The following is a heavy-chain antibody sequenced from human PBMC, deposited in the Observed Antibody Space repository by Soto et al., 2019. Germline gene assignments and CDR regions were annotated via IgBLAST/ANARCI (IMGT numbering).Heavy chain of an antibody. V-gene: IGHV3-23*01. J-gene: IGHJ2*01. CDR2: ISGSGGST. Sequence: EVQLLESGGGLVQPGGSLRLSCAASGFTFSSYAMSWVRQAPGKGLEWVSAISGSGGSTYYADSVKGRFTISRDNSKNTPYLQMNSLRAEDTAVYYCAKDYGGLPNTPPVLRFLEWSEWYFDLWGRGTLVTVSS. CDR1: GFTFSSYA. D-gene: IGHD3-3*01. CDR3: AKDYGGLPNTPPVLRFLEWSEWYFDL.